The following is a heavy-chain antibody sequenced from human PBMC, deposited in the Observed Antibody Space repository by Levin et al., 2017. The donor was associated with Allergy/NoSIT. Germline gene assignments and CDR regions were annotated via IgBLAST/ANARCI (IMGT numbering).Heavy chain of an antibody. J-gene: IGHJ3*02. CDR2: ISGSGGST. V-gene: IGHV3-23*01. D-gene: IGHD3-22*01. CDR3: AKDPTMIVVAPGDDAFDI. Sequence: GGSLRLSCAASGFTFSSYAMSWVRQAPGKGLEWVSAISGSGGSTYYADSVKGRFTISRDNSKNTLYLQMNSLRAEDTAVYYCAKDPTMIVVAPGDDAFDIWGQGTMVTVSS. CDR1: GFTFSSYA.